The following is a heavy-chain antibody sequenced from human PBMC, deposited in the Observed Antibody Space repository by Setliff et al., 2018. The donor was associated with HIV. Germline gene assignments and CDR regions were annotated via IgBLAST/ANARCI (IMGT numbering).Heavy chain of an antibody. CDR2: IKTDGSEK. D-gene: IGHD3-16*01. Sequence: GGSLRLSCVASGLPFSYAWLSWVRQAPGKGPEWVANIKTDGSEKFYVDSVKGRFTISRDNAKNSLYLQMNSLRAEDTAVYYCARDYVWGRRAFDIWGPGTMVTVSS. CDR1: GLPFSYAW. J-gene: IGHJ3*02. V-gene: IGHV3-7*01. CDR3: ARDYVWGRRAFDI.